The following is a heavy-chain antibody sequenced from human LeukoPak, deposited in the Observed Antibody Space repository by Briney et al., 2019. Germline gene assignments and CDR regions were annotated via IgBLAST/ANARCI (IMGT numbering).Heavy chain of an antibody. J-gene: IGHJ4*01. Sequence: GGSLRLSCAASGFTFSSYSMNWVRQAPGKGLEWVSSISSSSSYIYYADSVKGRFTISRDNAKNSLYLQMNSLRAEDTAVYYWARVLWVTESEYYFDYWGQGTLVTVSS. CDR2: ISSSSSYI. CDR1: GFTFSSYS. CDR3: ARVLWVTESEYYFDY. D-gene: IGHD3-10*01. V-gene: IGHV3-21*03.